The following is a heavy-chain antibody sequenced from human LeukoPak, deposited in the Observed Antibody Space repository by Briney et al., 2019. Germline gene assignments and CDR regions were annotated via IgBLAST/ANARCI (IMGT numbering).Heavy chain of an antibody. J-gene: IGHJ4*02. V-gene: IGHV4-59*01. CDR2: VYNSGGT. CDR1: GGSISNYY. Sequence: SETLSLTCTVSGGSISNYYWSWIRQSPGKGLEWIGYVYNSGGTNYNPSLTSRVAISLDTSKNQFSLKLRSVTAADTAVYYCAREGDPQWLVPVYWGQGILVAVSS. D-gene: IGHD6-19*01. CDR3: AREGDPQWLVPVY.